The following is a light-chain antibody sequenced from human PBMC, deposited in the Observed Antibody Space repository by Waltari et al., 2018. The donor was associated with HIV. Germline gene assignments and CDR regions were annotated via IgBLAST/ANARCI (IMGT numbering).Light chain of an antibody. CDR2: DVS. CDR3: CSYAGSSTLL. V-gene: IGLV2-23*02. Sequence: QSALTQPASVSGSPGQSITISRPGASSDVGGYQYVSWYQHHPGKAPKLMIYDVSERPSGVSNRFSGSKSGNTASLTISGLQAEDEADYYCCSYAGSSTLLFGGGTKVTVL. J-gene: IGLJ3*02. CDR1: SSDVGGYQY.